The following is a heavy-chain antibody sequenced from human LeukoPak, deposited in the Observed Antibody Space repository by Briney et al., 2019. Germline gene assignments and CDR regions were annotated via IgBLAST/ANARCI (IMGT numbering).Heavy chain of an antibody. V-gene: IGHV3-30*18. CDR1: GFTFSSYG. CDR2: ISYDGSNK. J-gene: IGHJ6*02. CDR3: AKDGDSYCRGGMDV. Sequence: SGGSLRLSCAASGFTFSSYGMHWVRQAPGKGLEWVAVISYDGSNKYYADSVKGRFTISRDNSKNTLYLQMNSLRAEDTAVYYCAKDGDSYCRGGMDVWGQGTTVTVSS. D-gene: IGHD2-21*01.